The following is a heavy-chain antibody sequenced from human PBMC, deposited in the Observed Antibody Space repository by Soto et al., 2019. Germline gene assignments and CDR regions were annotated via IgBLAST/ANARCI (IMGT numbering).Heavy chain of an antibody. CDR3: AGGVLH. J-gene: IGHJ4*02. CDR2: IYYSGST. Sequence: QVQLQESGPGLVKPSQTLSLTCTVSGGSISSGGYYWSWIRQHPGKGLEWIGSIYYSGSTYYNPSLKSRFTIAEATSKIRSSRRLGPVPPAAPAVYYWAGGVLHWGQGPLAPVS. CDR1: GGSISSGGYY. D-gene: IGHD3-16*01. V-gene: IGHV4-31*03.